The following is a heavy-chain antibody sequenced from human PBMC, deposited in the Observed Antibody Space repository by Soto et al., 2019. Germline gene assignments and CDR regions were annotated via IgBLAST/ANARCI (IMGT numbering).Heavy chain of an antibody. V-gene: IGHV4-30-2*01. J-gene: IGHJ6*02. CDR3: SRGWGASLTLQLIYDMDD. CDR1: GGSISSDGFW. Sequence: SETLSLTSAASGGSISSDGFWSTCIPQPPGKGLEWIGYTFHSGSTHYNPSLESRVTTTVDKSKYQFSLRSTSVSAADTAEYYCSRGWGASLTLQLIYDMDDWGQGTTVTVSS. CDR2: TFHSGST. D-gene: IGHD2-2*01.